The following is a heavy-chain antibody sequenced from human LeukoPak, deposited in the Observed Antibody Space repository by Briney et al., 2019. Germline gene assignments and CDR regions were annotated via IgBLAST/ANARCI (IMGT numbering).Heavy chain of an antibody. Sequence: SETLSLTCTVSGGSISSDYWSWIRQPPGKGLEWIGYIYYSGSTNYNPSLKSRVTISVDTSKNQFSLELSSVTAADTAVYYCARPCGGDCFHNWFDPWGQGTLVTVSS. CDR3: ARPCGGDCFHNWFDP. D-gene: IGHD2-21*02. V-gene: IGHV4-59*12. J-gene: IGHJ5*02. CDR2: IYYSGST. CDR1: GGSISSDY.